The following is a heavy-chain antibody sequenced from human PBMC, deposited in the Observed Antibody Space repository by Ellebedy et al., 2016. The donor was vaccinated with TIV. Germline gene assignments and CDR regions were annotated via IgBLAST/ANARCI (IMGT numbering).Heavy chain of an antibody. CDR3: ASRGVAVQGADY. Sequence: PGGSLRLSCAASGFTFRSYWTHWVRQAPGKGLVWVSLIHSDGSRTTYADSVKGRFTISRDNAKNTLYLQMNSLRAEDTAVYYCASRGVAVQGADYWGQGTLVTVSS. CDR2: IHSDGSRT. D-gene: IGHD3-10*01. J-gene: IGHJ4*02. CDR1: GFTFRSYW. V-gene: IGHV3-74*01.